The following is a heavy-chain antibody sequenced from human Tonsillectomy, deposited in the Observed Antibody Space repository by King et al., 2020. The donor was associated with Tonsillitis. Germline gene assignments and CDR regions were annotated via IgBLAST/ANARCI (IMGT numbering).Heavy chain of an antibody. CDR1: GFTFGDYA. CDR3: TRVRYYGSGSWDQYFQH. J-gene: IGHJ1*01. Sequence: VQLVESGGGLVQPGRSLRLSCTASGFTFGDYAMSWVRQAPGKGLEWVGFIRSKAYGGTTEYAASVKGRFTISRDDSKSIDYLQMNSLKTEDTAVYYCTRVRYYGSGSWDQYFQHWGQGTLVTVSS. V-gene: IGHV3-49*04. D-gene: IGHD3-10*01. CDR2: IRSKAYGGTT.